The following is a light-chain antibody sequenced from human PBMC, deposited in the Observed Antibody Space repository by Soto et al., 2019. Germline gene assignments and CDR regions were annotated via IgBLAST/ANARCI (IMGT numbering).Light chain of an antibody. CDR1: QGIRND. CDR2: AAS. V-gene: IGKV1-17*01. J-gene: IGKJ1*01. Sequence: DIQMTQSPSSLSASVGDRVTITCRASQGIRNDLGWYQQKPGKAPKRMIYAASSLQSGVPSRFNSSASGTEFTLTISRLQPEDSATYYCRPHNSLWTFGQGTKVQIK. CDR3: RPHNSLWT.